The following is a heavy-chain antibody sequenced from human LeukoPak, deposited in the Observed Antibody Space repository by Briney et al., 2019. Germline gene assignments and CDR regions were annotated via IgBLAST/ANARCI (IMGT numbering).Heavy chain of an antibody. CDR3: ARAHGGYSYGSTYYYYYYVDV. D-gene: IGHD5-18*01. CDR1: GGSISSGSYY. J-gene: IGHJ6*03. Sequence: SETLSLTCTVSGGSISSGSYYWSWIRQPAGKGLEWIGRIYTSGSTNYNPSLKSRVTISVDTSKNQFSLKLSSVTAADTAVYYCARAHGGYSYGSTYYYYYYVDVWGKGTTVTISS. CDR2: IYTSGST. V-gene: IGHV4-61*02.